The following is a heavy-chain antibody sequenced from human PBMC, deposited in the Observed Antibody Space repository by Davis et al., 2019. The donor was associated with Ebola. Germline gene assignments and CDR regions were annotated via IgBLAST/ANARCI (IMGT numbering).Heavy chain of an antibody. CDR2: ISSSSSYI. CDR3: ARAVYCGGDCYLGAFDI. D-gene: IGHD2-21*01. J-gene: IGHJ3*02. Sequence: PGGSLRLSCAASGFTFSSYSMNWVRQAPGKGLEWVSSISSSSSYIYYADSVKGRFTISRDNAKNSLYLQMNSLRAEDTAVYYCARAVYCGGDCYLGAFDIWGQGTMVTVSS. CDR1: GFTFSSYS. V-gene: IGHV3-21*01.